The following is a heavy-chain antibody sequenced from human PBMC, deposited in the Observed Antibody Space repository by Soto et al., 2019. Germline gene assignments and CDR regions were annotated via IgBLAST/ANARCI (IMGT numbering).Heavy chain of an antibody. D-gene: IGHD3-16*01. CDR3: ARQDYGPTGY. V-gene: IGHV1-8*01. CDR1: GNTFTNHD. Sequence: QVQLVQSGAEVKKPGASVKVSCKASGNTFTNHDISWVRQATGQGLEWMGWMNPNSGNTGYAQKFQGRGPLSGDTSMTKAYIELNSLGSDDTALYYCARQDYGPTGYWGQGTLVTVSS. J-gene: IGHJ4*02. CDR2: MNPNSGNT.